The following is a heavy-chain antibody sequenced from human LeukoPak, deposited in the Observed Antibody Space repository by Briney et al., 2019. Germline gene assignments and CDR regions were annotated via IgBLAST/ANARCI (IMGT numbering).Heavy chain of an antibody. V-gene: IGHV3-30*18. J-gene: IGHJ4*02. CDR2: MSYDGFTK. D-gene: IGHD3-22*01. CDR1: GFTFNTYT. Sequence: GGSLRLSCTASGFTFNTYTMHWVRQAPGKGLEWVATMSYDGFTKSYADSVKGRFTISRDNSKNTLYLQMNSLRAEDTAVYYCAKMLTYYYDSSGYYSYFDYWGQGTLVTVSS. CDR3: AKMLTYYYDSSGYYSYFDY.